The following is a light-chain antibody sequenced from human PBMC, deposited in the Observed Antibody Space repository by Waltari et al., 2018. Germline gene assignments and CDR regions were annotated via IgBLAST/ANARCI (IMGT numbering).Light chain of an antibody. Sequence: DIVMTQSPDSLSVSLGERATINCKSSQSVLYRSTNKHSVAWYQQKPGQSPKLLIYWSSTRESGVPDRFSGGGSGTDFTLTISSLQADDVAIYYCQQYYSLPTFGGGTKVEI. CDR3: QQYYSLPT. J-gene: IGKJ4*01. CDR2: WSS. CDR1: QSVLYRSTNKHS. V-gene: IGKV4-1*01.